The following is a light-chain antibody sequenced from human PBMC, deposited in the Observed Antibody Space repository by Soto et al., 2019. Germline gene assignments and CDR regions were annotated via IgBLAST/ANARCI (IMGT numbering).Light chain of an antibody. Sequence: IQMYQSPSTLSAKVGDRVTITCRASQSISSWLAWYQQKPGKAPKLLIYDASSLERGVPSRFSGSGSGTEFTLTIRSLQPDDFATYYCQHYNSYSEAFGQGTNVDI. CDR1: QSISSW. CDR3: QHYNSYSEA. CDR2: DAS. J-gene: IGKJ1*01. V-gene: IGKV1-5*01.